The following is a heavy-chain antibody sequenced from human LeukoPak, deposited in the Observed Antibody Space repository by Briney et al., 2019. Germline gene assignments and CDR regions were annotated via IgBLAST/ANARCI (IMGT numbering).Heavy chain of an antibody. CDR3: ARVLRSTLTTSAPFDP. CDR1: GFTVSSNY. V-gene: IGHV3-53*01. CDR2: IYSGGST. D-gene: IGHD4-11*01. J-gene: IGHJ5*02. Sequence: GGSLRLSCAASGFTVSSNYMSWVRPAPGKGLEWGSDIYSGGSTYYADSVKGRFTISRDNSKNTLYLQMNSLRAEDTAVYYCARVLRSTLTTSAPFDPWGQGTLVTVSS.